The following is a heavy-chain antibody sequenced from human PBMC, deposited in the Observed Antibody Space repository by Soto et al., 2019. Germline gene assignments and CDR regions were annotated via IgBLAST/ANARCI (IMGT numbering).Heavy chain of an antibody. CDR2: INAGNGNT. J-gene: IGHJ6*02. D-gene: IGHD3-10*01. CDR3: ARVGLWFGELPLYGMDV. CDR1: GYTFTSYA. Sequence: QVQLVQSGAEVKKPGASVKVSCKASGYTFTSYAMHWVRQAPGQRLEWMGWINAGNGNTKYSQKFQGRVTITRDTSASTAYMELSSLRSEDTAVYYCARVGLWFGELPLYGMDVWGQGTTVTVSS. V-gene: IGHV1-3*01.